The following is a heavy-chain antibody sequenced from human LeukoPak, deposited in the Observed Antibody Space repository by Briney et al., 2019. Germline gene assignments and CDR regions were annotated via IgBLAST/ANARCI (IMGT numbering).Heavy chain of an antibody. Sequence: PSETLSLTCAVCGGSFSGYYWSWIRQPPGKGLEWIGEINHSGSTNYNPSLKSRVTISVDTSKNQFSLKLSSVTAADTAVYYCARGLGYSSSSRSGNWFDPWGQGTLVTVSS. CDR2: INHSGST. CDR1: GGSFSGYY. V-gene: IGHV4-34*01. CDR3: ARGLGYSSSSRSGNWFDP. D-gene: IGHD6-6*01. J-gene: IGHJ5*02.